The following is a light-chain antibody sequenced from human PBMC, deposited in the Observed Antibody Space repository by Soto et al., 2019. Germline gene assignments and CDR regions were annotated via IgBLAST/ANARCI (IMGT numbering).Light chain of an antibody. CDR2: GAS. CDR1: QIVSSN. CDR3: QQYNNWPLT. Sequence: EIVMTQSPATLSVSPGERATLSFMASQIVSSNLSWYQQKPGQAPRLLIYGASTRATGIPARFSGSGSGTEFTLTISSLQSEDFAVYYCQQYNNWPLTFGGGTKVDI. V-gene: IGKV3-15*01. J-gene: IGKJ4*01.